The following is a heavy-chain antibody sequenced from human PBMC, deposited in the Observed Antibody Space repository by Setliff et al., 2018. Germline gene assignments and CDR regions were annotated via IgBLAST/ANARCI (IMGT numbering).Heavy chain of an antibody. CDR3: ARKRTPYCSSTSCRFTNAFDI. J-gene: IGHJ3*02. CDR1: GFTFSDYY. Sequence: PGGSLRLSCAAPGFTFSDYYMSWIRQAPGKGLEWVSYISSSGSTIYYAGSVRGRFTISRDNARDSLYLQMSSLRSEDTAVYYCARKRTPYCSSTSCRFTNAFDIWGQGTMVTVS. D-gene: IGHD2-2*01. V-gene: IGHV3-11*01. CDR2: ISSSGSTI.